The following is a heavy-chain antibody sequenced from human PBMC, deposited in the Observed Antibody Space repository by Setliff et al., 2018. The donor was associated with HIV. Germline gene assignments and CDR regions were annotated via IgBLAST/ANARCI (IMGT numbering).Heavy chain of an antibody. CDR3: ATFDPFYYDSSGYPRAFDI. D-gene: IGHD3-22*01. CDR2: IVVGSGNT. V-gene: IGHV1-58*01. Sequence: SVKVSCKASGFTFTSSAVQWVRQARGQRLEWIGWIVVGSGNTNYAQKFQGRVTMTEDTSTDTAYMELSSLRSEDTAVYYCATFDPFYYDSSGYPRAFDIWGQGTMVTVSS. CDR1: GFTFTSSA. J-gene: IGHJ3*02.